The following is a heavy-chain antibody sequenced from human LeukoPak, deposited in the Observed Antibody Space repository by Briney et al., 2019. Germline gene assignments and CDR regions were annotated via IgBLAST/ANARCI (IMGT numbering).Heavy chain of an antibody. Sequence: GGSLRLSCAASGITFSSYEMNWVRQAPGKGLEWVSYISSSGRTKYYADSVKGRFTISRDNVKNSLYLQMNSLRAEDTAVYYCAKDPRDHSYGWSWRYFDYWGQGTLVTVSS. CDR1: GITFSSYE. V-gene: IGHV3-48*03. J-gene: IGHJ4*02. CDR2: ISSSGRTK. CDR3: AKDPRDHSYGWSWRYFDY. D-gene: IGHD5-18*01.